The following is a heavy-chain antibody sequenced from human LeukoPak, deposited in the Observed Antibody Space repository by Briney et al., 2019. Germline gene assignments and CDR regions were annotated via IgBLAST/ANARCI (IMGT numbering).Heavy chain of an antibody. J-gene: IGHJ4*02. D-gene: IGHD3-22*01. Sequence: ASVKVSCKASGYTFTSYDINWVRQATGQGLEWMGWVNPNSGNTGYAQKFQGRVTMTRNTATSTVYMDLSSLTSDDTAVYYCARRSDDYDSSAYYHWGLGTLVTVSS. CDR3: ARRSDDYDSSAYYH. CDR2: VNPNSGNT. CDR1: GYTFTSYD. V-gene: IGHV1-8*01.